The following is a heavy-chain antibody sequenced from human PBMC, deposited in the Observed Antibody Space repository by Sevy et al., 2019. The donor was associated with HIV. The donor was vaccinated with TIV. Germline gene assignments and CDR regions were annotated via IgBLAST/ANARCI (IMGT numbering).Heavy chain of an antibody. J-gene: IGHJ5*02. D-gene: IGHD3-22*01. Sequence: GGSLRLSCAASGFTFSSYAMHWVRQAPGKGLEWVAVISYDGSNKYYADSVKGRFTISRDNSKNTLYLQMNSLRADDTAEYYCARDQSSGYNLQTNSIDPWGQGTLVTVSS. V-gene: IGHV3-30*04. CDR1: GFTFSSYA. CDR3: ARDQSSGYNLQTNSIDP. CDR2: ISYDGSNK.